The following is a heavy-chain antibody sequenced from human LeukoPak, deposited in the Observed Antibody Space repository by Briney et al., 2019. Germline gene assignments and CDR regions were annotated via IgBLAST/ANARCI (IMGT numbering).Heavy chain of an antibody. CDR2: IYTGGTT. D-gene: IGHD6-19*01. V-gene: IGHV3-66*02. CDR3: ARDKLGSGYSSDFDC. CDR1: GFSVSSNY. Sequence: PGGSLRLSCAASGFSVSSNYMNWVRQAPGKGLEWVSAIYTGGTTYYADSVKGRFTISRDNSKNTLHLQLNSLRAEDTAVYYCARDKLGSGYSSDFDCWGQGTLVTVSS. J-gene: IGHJ4*02.